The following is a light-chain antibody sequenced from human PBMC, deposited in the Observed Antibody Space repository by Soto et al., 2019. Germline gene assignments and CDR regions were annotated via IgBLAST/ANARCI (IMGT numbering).Light chain of an antibody. Sequence: EIVLTQSPATLSFSPGERATLSGRTSQSVSSYLAWYQQKPGQAPRLLIYNASSRATGIPARFSGSGSGTDFTLTISSLEPEDFAVYYCQQRSNWPITFGQGTRLEIK. CDR2: NAS. J-gene: IGKJ5*01. CDR1: QSVSSY. V-gene: IGKV3-11*01. CDR3: QQRSNWPIT.